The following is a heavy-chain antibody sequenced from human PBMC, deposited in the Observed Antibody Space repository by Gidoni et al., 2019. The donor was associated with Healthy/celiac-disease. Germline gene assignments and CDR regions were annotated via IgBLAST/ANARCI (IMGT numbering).Heavy chain of an antibody. CDR1: GGSFSGYY. D-gene: IGHD3-10*01. CDR2: INHSGST. J-gene: IGHJ4*02. V-gene: IGHV4-34*01. CDR3: ARAGKVLWFGELFVFDY. Sequence: QVQLQQWGAGLLKPSETLSLTCAVHGGSFSGYYWSWIRQPPGKGLEWIGEINHSGSTNYNPSLKSRVTISVDTSKNQFSLKLSSVTAADTAVYYCARAGKVLWFGELFVFDYWGQGTLVTVSS.